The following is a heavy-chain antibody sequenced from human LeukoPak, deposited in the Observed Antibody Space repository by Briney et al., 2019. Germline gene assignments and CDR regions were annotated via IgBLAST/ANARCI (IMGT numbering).Heavy chain of an antibody. V-gene: IGHV3-48*02. CDR3: ARVPYSSSHTYYYYMDA. CDR2: ISSSSSTI. Sequence: GGSLRLSCAASGFTFSSYSMNWVRQAPGKGLEWVSYISSSSSTIYYADSVKGRFTISRDNAKNSLYLQMNSLRDEDTAVYYCARVPYSSSHTYYYYMDAWGKGTTVTVSS. D-gene: IGHD6-6*01. J-gene: IGHJ6*03. CDR1: GFTFSSYS.